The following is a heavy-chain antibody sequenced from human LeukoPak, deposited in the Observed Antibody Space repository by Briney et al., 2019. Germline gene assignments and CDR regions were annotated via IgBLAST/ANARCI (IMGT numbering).Heavy chain of an antibody. CDR2: IKSKTDGGTT. CDR3: AKGSYITMIDT. CDR1: GFTFSNAW. Sequence: GGSLRLSCAASGFTFSNAWMSWVRQAPGKGLEWVGRIKSKTDGGTTDYAAPVKGRFTISRDDSKNTLYLQMNSLRAEDTAVYYCAKGSYITMIDTWGQGTLVTVSS. V-gene: IGHV3-15*01. D-gene: IGHD3-22*01. J-gene: IGHJ5*02.